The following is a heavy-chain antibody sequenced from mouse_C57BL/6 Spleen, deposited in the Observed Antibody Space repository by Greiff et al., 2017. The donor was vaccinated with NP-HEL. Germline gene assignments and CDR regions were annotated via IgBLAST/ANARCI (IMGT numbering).Heavy chain of an antibody. CDR3: ARTAQAATDY. V-gene: IGHV1-64*01. J-gene: IGHJ4*01. CDR1: GYTFTSYW. CDR2: IHPNSGST. D-gene: IGHD3-2*02. Sequence: VKLQQPGAELVKPGASVKLSCKASGYTFTSYWMHWVKQRPGQGLEWIGMIHPNSGSTNYNEKFKSKATLTVDKSSSTAYMQLSSLTSEDSAVYYCARTAQAATDYWGQGTSVTVSS.